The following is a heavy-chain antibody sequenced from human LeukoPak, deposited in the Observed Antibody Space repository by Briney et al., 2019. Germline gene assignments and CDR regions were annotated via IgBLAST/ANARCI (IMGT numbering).Heavy chain of an antibody. J-gene: IGHJ5*02. D-gene: IGHD2-2*01. CDR3: AKGVVPAAMYNWFDP. CDR1: GFTFSSYA. CDR2: ISGSGGST. V-gene: IGHV3-23*01. Sequence: PGGSLRLSCAASGFTFSSYAMSWVRQAPGKGLEWVSAISGSGGSTYYADSVKGRFTISRDNSKDTLYLQMNSLRAEDTAVYYCAKGVVPAAMYNWFDPWGQGTLVTVSS.